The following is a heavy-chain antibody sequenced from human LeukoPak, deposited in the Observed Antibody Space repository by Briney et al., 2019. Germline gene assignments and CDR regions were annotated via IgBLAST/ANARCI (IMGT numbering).Heavy chain of an antibody. CDR1: GGSISSYY. Sequence: ETLSLTCTVSGGSISSYYWSWIRQPPGKGLEWVSYISSSSSTIYYADSVKGRFTISRDNAKNSLYLQMNSLRDEDTAVYYCAQQMPAAEAFDIWGQGTMVTVSS. CDR3: AQQMPAAEAFDI. J-gene: IGHJ3*02. V-gene: IGHV3-48*02. D-gene: IGHD6-25*01. CDR2: ISSSSSTI.